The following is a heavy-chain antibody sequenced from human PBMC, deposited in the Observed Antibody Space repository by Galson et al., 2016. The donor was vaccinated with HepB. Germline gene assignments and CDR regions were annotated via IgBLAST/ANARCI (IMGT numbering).Heavy chain of an antibody. CDR1: GFTFDDYA. D-gene: IGHD3-22*01. CDR2: ISSSSSYI. V-gene: IGHV3-21*01. CDR3: ARATHTITYYYDSSGYKVDAFDI. Sequence: SLRLSCAASGFTFDDYAMHWVRQAPGKGLEWVSSISSSSSYIYYADSVKGRFTISRDNAKNSLYLQMNSLRAEDTAVYYCARATHTITYYYDSSGYKVDAFDIWGQGTMVTVSS. J-gene: IGHJ3*02.